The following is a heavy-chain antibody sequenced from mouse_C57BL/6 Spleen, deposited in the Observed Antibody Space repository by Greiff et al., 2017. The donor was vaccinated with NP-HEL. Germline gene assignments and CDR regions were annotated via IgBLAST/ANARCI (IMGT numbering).Heavy chain of an antibody. J-gene: IGHJ3*01. V-gene: IGHV14-1*01. CDR1: GFNIKDYY. CDR2: IDPEDGDT. D-gene: IGHD1-1*01. Sequence: EVQLQQSGAELVRPGASVKLSCTASGFNIKDYYMHWVKQRPEQGLEWIGRIDPEDGDTEYAPKFQGKATMTADTSSNTAYLQLSSLTSEDTAVYYCTTRYYYGSSYFAYWGQGTLVTVSA. CDR3: TTRYYYGSSYFAY.